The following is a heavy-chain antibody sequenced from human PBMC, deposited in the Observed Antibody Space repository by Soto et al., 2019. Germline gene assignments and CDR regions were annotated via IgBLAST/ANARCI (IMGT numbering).Heavy chain of an antibody. CDR2: IYYSGNT. V-gene: IGHV4-30-4*01. CDR1: GGSISSGYYY. CDR3: ASSSLCGMDC. Sequence: SETLSLTCSVSGGSISSGYYYWSWIRQPPGKGLEWIGNIYYSGNTYYNPSLKSRLIISIDTSKHQFSLKVGSVTAADSPVYDCASSSLCGMDCLHQETTGTFSS. J-gene: IGHJ6*02. D-gene: IGHD2-2*01.